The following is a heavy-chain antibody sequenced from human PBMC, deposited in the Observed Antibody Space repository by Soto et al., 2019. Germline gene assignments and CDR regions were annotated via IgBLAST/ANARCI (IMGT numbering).Heavy chain of an antibody. J-gene: IGHJ3*02. CDR1: GYSFSGYA. CDR2: ISSSGGST. V-gene: IGHV3-23*01. CDR3: AKVRLSDLPDRGAPYDAFDI. D-gene: IGHD3-10*01. Sequence: PGGSLRLSCAASGYSFSGYAMSWVRQAPGKGLEWVSAISSSGGSTYYADSVKGRFTISRDNSKNTLYLQMNSLRAEDAAVYYCAKVRLSDLPDRGAPYDAFDIWGQGTMVTVSS.